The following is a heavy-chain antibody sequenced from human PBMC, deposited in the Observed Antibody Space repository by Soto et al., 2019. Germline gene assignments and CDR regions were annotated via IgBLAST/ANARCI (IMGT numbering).Heavy chain of an antibody. J-gene: IGHJ4*02. CDR2: IYSGGST. V-gene: IGHV3-66*01. Sequence: SLRLSCAASGFTVSTNYMIWVRQAPGKGLEWVSIIYSGGSTYYADSVKGRFTISRDNSKNTLYLQMNSLRAEDTAVYYCARDLYYSDSSGYYFVLDYWGQGTLVTVSS. CDR3: ARDLYYSDSSGYYFVLDY. CDR1: GFTVSTNY. D-gene: IGHD3-22*01.